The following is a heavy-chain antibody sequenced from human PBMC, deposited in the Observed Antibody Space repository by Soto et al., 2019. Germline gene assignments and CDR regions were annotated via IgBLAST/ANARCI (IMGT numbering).Heavy chain of an antibody. J-gene: IGHJ4*02. Sequence: ASETLSLTCAVSGGSISSGGYSWSWIRQPPGKGLEWIGYIYHSGSTYYNPSLKSRVTISVDRSKNQFSLKLSSVTAADTAVYYCARGSPVTTDYWGQGTLVTVS. D-gene: IGHD4-17*01. CDR3: ARGSPVTTDY. V-gene: IGHV4-30-2*01. CDR2: IYHSGST. CDR1: GGSISSGGYS.